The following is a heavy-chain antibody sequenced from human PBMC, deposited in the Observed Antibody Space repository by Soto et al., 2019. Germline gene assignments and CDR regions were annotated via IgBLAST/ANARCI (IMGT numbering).Heavy chain of an antibody. J-gene: IGHJ4*02. CDR2: STWNGGST. V-gene: IGHV3-20*04. Sequence: EVQLVESGGGVVRPGGSLRLSCAASGFTFDDYGMSWVRQAPGKGLEWVSGSTWNGGSTGYADSVKGRFTISRDNAKNYLYLQMNSRRAEDTSLYYCASADSSGYYYSFFYWGQGTLVTVSS. D-gene: IGHD3-22*01. CDR3: ASADSSGYYYSFFY. CDR1: GFTFDDYG.